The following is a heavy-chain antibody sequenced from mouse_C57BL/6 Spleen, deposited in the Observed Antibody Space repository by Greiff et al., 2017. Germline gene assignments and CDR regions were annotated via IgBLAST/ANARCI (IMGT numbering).Heavy chain of an antibody. J-gene: IGHJ1*03. CDR2: IDPETGGT. D-gene: IGHD1-1*01. CDR1: GYTFTDYE. CDR3: TRSVLREGYFDV. V-gene: IGHV1-15*01. Sequence: VQLQQSGAELVRPGASVTLSCKASGYTFTDYEMHWVKQTPVHGLEWIGAIDPETGGTAYNQKFKGKAILTADKSSSTAYMELRSLTSEDSDVYYCTRSVLREGYFDVWGTGTTVTVSS.